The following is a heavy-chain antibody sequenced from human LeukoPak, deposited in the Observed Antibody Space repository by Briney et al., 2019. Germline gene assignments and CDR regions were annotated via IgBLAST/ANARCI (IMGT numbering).Heavy chain of an antibody. CDR2: ISSRHSPI. V-gene: IGHV3-48*04. D-gene: IGHD3-10*01. Sequence: GGSLRLSCTASGFTFSDYSMSWVRQAPGKGLEWVSYISSRHSPIYYADSVKGRFTISRDNARNSLYLQMNSLRAEDTAVYYRARGQWFADRTFDSWGQGTLVTVSS. CDR1: GFTFSDYS. CDR3: ARGQWFADRTFDS. J-gene: IGHJ4*02.